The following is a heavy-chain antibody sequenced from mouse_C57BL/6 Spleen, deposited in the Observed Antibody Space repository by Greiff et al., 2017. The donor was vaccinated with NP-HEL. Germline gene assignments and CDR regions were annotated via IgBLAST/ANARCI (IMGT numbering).Heavy chain of an antibody. CDR3: ARGGTAQAKVDY. CDR2: INPGSGGT. Sequence: VKLQESGAELVRPGTSVKVSCKASGYAFTNYLIEWVKQRPGQGLEWIGVINPGSGGTNYNEKFKGKATLTADKSSSTAYMQLSSLTSEDSAVYFCARGGTAQAKVDYWGQGTSVTVSS. CDR1: GYAFTNYL. V-gene: IGHV1-54*01. J-gene: IGHJ4*01. D-gene: IGHD3-2*02.